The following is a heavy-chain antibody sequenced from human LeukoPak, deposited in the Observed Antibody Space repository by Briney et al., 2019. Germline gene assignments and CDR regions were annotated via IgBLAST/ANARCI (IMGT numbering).Heavy chain of an antibody. CDR3: ARRINGGYHY. CDR2: IYPGDSDT. V-gene: IGHV5-51*01. J-gene: IGHJ4*02. Sequence: GESLKISCKASGYIFTNDWIGWVRQMPGKGLEWMGIIYPGDSDTRYSPSFQGQVTFSADKSINTAYLKWSSLQASDTAMYYCARRINGGYHYWGQGTLVTVSS. D-gene: IGHD4-17*01. CDR1: GYIFTNDW.